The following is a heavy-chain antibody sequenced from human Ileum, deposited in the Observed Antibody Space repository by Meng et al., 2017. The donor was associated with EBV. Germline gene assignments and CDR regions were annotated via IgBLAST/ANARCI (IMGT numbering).Heavy chain of an antibody. J-gene: IGHJ4*02. CDR1: GGSISSCNW. CDR2: IYHSGST. V-gene: IGHV4-4*02. D-gene: IGHD2-15*01. Sequence: QGQLQEPGPGLVKPAGTLSLTWAVSGGSISSCNWLSWVRQPPGKGLEWIGEIYHSGSTNYNPSLKSRVTISVDKSKNQFSLKLSSVTAADTAVYYCARSDEGYCSGGSCYGGGFDYWGQGTLVTVSS. CDR3: ARSDEGYCSGGSCYGGGFDY.